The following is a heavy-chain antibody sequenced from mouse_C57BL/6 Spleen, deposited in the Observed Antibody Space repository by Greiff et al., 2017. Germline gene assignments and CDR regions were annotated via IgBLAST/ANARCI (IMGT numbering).Heavy chain of an antibody. Sequence: QVQLQQSGAELVKPGASVKMSCKASGYTFTSYWITWVKQRPGQGLEWIGDIYPGSGSTNYNEKFKSKATLTVDTSSSTAYMQLGRLTDEDSAVYYCARGDYYGSSSFDYWGRGTALTV. D-gene: IGHD1-1*01. J-gene: IGHJ2*01. CDR3: ARGDYYGSSSFDY. CDR2: IYPGSGST. CDR1: GYTFTSYW. V-gene: IGHV1-55*01.